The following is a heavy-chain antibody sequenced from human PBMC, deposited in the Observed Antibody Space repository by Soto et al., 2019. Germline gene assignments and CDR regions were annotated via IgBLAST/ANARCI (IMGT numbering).Heavy chain of an antibody. CDR2: IKSGGTT. J-gene: IGHJ4*02. D-gene: IGHD6-13*01. CDR1: GFSFTNNW. Sequence: GGSLRLSCAASGFSFTNNWMSWVRQAPGKGLEWVGRIKSGGTTDYAAPVKGRFIMSRDDSRNTLYLQMNSLKTEDTAVYYCTPYRYGSSWYLDYWGQGTLVTVSS. V-gene: IGHV3-15*01. CDR3: TPYRYGSSWYLDY.